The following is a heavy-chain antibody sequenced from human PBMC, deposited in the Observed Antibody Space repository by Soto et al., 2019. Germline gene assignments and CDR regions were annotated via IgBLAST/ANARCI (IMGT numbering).Heavy chain of an antibody. Sequence: GVFLRLSFEAAGFTYSRYWMHWVRQATGKGLVWVSRINSDGSSTSDAESVNGRFTISRDNAENSLYLQMNSLRAEDKAVYYCARDREYYDFCSGYYGVYYYYYGMDDWGQGATVNVSS. CDR3: ARDREYYDFCSGYYGVYYYYYGMDD. CDR1: GFTYSRYW. V-gene: IGHV3-74*01. D-gene: IGHD3-3*01. J-gene: IGHJ6*02. CDR2: INSDGSST.